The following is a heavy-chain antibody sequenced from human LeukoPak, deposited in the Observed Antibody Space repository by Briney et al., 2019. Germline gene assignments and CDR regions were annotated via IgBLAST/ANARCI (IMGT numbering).Heavy chain of an antibody. CDR2: IYANGDT. V-gene: IGHV4-61*02. Sequence: PSETLSLTCIVSSGSINVDGYYWSWIRQPAGKGLEWIVRIYANGDTNYSPSLESRVTISIDTSKNQSSLRLSSVTAADSAVYFCARVFRRGVYNYDGFDIWGQGTTVTVSS. CDR3: ARVFRRGVYNYDGFDI. CDR1: SGSINVDGYY. D-gene: IGHD5-24*01. J-gene: IGHJ3*02.